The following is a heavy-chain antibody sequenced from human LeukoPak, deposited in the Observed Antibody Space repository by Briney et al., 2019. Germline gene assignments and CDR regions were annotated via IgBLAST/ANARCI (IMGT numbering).Heavy chain of an antibody. D-gene: IGHD5-12*01. CDR1: GFTFSSYA. Sequence: GGSLRLSCAASGFTFSSYAMSWVRQAPGKGLEWVSAISGSGGSTYYADSVKGRFTISRDNSKNTLYLQMNSLRAEDTAVYYCTTDLGLVWLRGAFDIWGQGTMVTVSS. CDR3: TTDLGLVWLRGAFDI. V-gene: IGHV3-23*01. CDR2: ISGSGGST. J-gene: IGHJ3*02.